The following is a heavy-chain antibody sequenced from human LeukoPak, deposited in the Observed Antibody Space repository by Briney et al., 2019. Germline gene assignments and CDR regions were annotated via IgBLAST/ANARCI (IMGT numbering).Heavy chain of an antibody. CDR2: ISDSGGST. J-gene: IGHJ4*02. V-gene: IGHV3-64*04. Sequence: GGSLRLSCSASGFPFSSYAMHWVRQAPGKGLEYVSAISDSGGSTYYADSVKGRFTISRDNAKNSLYLQMNSLRAEDTAVYYCARDMVRGVAEIDYWGQGTLVTVSS. CDR3: ARDMVRGVAEIDY. CDR1: GFPFSSYA. D-gene: IGHD3-10*01.